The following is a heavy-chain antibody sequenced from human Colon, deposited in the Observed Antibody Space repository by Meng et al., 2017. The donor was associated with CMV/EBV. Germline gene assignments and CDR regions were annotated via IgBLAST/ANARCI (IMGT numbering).Heavy chain of an antibody. CDR1: GFTFNKYW. Sequence: GESLKISCVASGFTFNKYWMHWVRHPPGGGLVWLSRIDNEGSGAIYADSVRGRFTVSRDNARNTVYLQMNNLRDEDTAVYYCARDTPHNAFEPWGHGTLVTVSS. CDR3: ARDTPHNAFEP. CDR2: IDNEGSGA. J-gene: IGHJ5*02. V-gene: IGHV3-74*01. D-gene: IGHD2-15*01.